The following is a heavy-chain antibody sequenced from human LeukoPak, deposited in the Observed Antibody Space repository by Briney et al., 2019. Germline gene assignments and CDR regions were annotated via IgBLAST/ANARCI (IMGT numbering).Heavy chain of an antibody. D-gene: IGHD3-22*01. CDR1: GGSLSGYY. J-gene: IGHJ4*02. V-gene: IGHV4-34*01. CDR3: ASVYDSSGYYPF. CDR2: INHSGST. Sequence: PSETLSLTCAVYGGSLSGYYWSWIRQPPGKGLEWIGEINHSGSTNYNPSLKSRVTISLDTSKNQFSLKLSSVTAADTPVYYCASVYDSSGYYPFWGQGTLVTVSS.